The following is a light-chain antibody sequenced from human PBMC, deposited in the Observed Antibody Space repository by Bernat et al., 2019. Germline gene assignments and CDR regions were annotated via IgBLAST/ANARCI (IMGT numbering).Light chain of an antibody. J-gene: IGLJ3*02. CDR3: HTWGNDIRV. CDR2: LNSDGSH. Sequence: QLVLTQSPSASASLGASVKLTCTLSSGHSSSAIAWHQQQPEKGPRFLMKLNSDGSHTKGDGIPDRFSGSSSGAERYLTLSRLQSEDEADYYCHTWGNDIRVFGGGTKLTVL. V-gene: IGLV4-69*01. CDR1: SGHSSSA.